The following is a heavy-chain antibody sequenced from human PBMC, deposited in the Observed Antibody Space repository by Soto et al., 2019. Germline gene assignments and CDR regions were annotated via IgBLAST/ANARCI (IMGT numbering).Heavy chain of an antibody. D-gene: IGHD1-1*01. CDR3: ARTGDGHHDFLDY. J-gene: IGHJ4*02. Sequence: EVQLVESGGGLVQPGGSLRLSCAASGFTFSSYWMHWVRQAPGKGLVWVANINQDGNEDNLLDSVKGRFTISRDNAKNSLFLQMNSLRVDDTAVYYCARTGDGHHDFLDYWGQGALVSVSS. CDR1: GFTFSSYW. V-gene: IGHV3-7*01. CDR2: INQDGNED.